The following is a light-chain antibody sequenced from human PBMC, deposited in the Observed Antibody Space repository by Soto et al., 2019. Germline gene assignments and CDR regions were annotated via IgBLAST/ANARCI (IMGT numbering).Light chain of an antibody. CDR3: AAWDDSLSGQV. J-gene: IGLJ3*02. V-gene: IGLV1-47*01. Sequence: QSVLTQPPSASGTPGQRVTISCSGSSSNIGSNYVYWYQQLPGTAPKLLIYRNNQRPSGVPDRFSGSKSGTSASLAISGLRSEDEADYYCAAWDDSLSGQVFGGGTKXXVL. CDR2: RNN. CDR1: SSNIGSNY.